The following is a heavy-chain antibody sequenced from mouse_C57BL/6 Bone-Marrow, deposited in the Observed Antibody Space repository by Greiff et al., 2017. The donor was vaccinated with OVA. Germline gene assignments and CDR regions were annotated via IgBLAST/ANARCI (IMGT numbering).Heavy chain of an antibody. V-gene: IGHV1-54*01. CDR3: ARKALNYFDY. CDR2: INPGSGGT. CDR1: GYAFTNYL. J-gene: IGHJ2*01. Sequence: QVQLKQSGAELVRPGTSVKVSCKASGYAFTNYLIEWVKQRPGQGLEWIGVINPGSGGTNYNEKFKGKATLTADKSSSTAYMQLSSLTSEDSAVYFCARKALNYFDYWGQGTTLTVSS.